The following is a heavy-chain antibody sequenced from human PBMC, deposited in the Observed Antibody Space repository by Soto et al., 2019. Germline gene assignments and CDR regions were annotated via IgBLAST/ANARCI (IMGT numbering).Heavy chain of an antibody. CDR2: VSGYSGHS. Sequence: QVHLVQSGAEVKKPGASVKVSCKASNETLTTYGISWVRQAPGQGLEWMGWVSGYSGHSSSAQEFQDRVIMTTDTSTNTAYMELRSLTSDDSAVYFCARDSSSSGYYYGMEVWGQGTKVTVSS. V-gene: IGHV1-18*01. CDR1: NETLTTYG. D-gene: IGHD6-6*01. J-gene: IGHJ6*02. CDR3: ARDSSSSGYYYGMEV.